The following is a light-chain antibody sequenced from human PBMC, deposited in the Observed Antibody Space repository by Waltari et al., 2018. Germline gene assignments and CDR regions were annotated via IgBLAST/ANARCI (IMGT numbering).Light chain of an antibody. J-gene: IGKJ4*01. V-gene: IGKV1-33*01. Sequence: DIQLTQSPSSLSASVGDRVTITCQASQDVKNYLNWSQQKPGRAPKLLICDSSNLEPGVPPRFSGTGSGTHFTFTITSLQPEDFATYFCQHYENLPITFGGGTRVEIK. CDR1: QDVKNY. CDR3: QHYENLPIT. CDR2: DSS.